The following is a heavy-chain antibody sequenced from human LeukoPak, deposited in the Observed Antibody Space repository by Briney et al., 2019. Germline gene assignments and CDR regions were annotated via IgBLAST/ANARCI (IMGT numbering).Heavy chain of an antibody. J-gene: IGHJ4*02. D-gene: IGHD3-10*01. Sequence: GSLRLSCAASGFTFSSYAMSWVRQAPGKGLEWVSAISGSGGSTYYADSVKGRFTISRDNSKNTLYLQMNSLRAEDTAVYYCARDPLLWFGEAPFDYWGQGTLVTVSS. CDR3: ARDPLLWFGEAPFDY. CDR1: GFTFSSYA. V-gene: IGHV3-23*01. CDR2: ISGSGGST.